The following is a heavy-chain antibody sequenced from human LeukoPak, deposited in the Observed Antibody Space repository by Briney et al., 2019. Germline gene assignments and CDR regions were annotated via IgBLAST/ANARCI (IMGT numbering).Heavy chain of an antibody. CDR2: ISSSGTTI. J-gene: IGHJ4*02. D-gene: IGHD6-13*01. CDR3: ARATRRAASPTYFDY. Sequence: SGGSLRLSCAASGFTFSNYEMNWVRQAPGKGLECVSYISSSGTTITYADSLKGRFTISRDNAKNSLYLQMNSLRAEDTAVYYCARATRRAASPTYFDYWGQGTLVTVSS. CDR1: GFTFSNYE. V-gene: IGHV3-48*03.